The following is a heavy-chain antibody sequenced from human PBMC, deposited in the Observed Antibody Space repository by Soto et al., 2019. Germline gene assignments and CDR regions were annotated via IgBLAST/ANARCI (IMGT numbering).Heavy chain of an antibody. D-gene: IGHD3-3*01. CDR3: AKEYDFWSGYSPGNYYGMDV. Sequence: QVQLVESGGGVVQPGRSLRLSCGASGFTFSSYGMHWVRQAPGKGLEWVAVISYDGSNKYYADSVKGRFTISRDNSKNTLYLQMNSLRAEDTAVYYCAKEYDFWSGYSPGNYYGMDVWGQGTTVTVSS. CDR1: GFTFSSYG. V-gene: IGHV3-30*18. CDR2: ISYDGSNK. J-gene: IGHJ6*02.